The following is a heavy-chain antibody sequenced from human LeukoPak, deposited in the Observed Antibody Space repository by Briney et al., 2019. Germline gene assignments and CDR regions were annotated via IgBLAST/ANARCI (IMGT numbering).Heavy chain of an antibody. CDR2: ISSSGSTI. V-gene: IGHV3-11*01. D-gene: IGHD5-24*01. CDR3: ARRGRDGYNYFDY. J-gene: IGHJ4*02. Sequence: GGSLRLSSAASGFTFSDYYMSWIRQAPGKGLEWVSYISSSGSTIYYADSVKGRFTISRDNAKNSLYLQMNSLRAEDTAVYYCARRGRDGYNYFDYWGQGTLVTVSS. CDR1: GFTFSDYY.